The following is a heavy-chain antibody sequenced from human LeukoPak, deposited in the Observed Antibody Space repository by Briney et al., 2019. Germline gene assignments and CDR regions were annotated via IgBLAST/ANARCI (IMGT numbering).Heavy chain of an antibody. D-gene: IGHD5-12*01. V-gene: IGHV4-39*07. CDR1: GGSISSSSYY. CDR2: IYYSGST. Sequence: PETLSLTCTVSGGSISSSSYYWGWIRQPPGKGLEWIGSIYYSGSTNYNPSLKSRVTISVDTSKNQFSLKLSSVTAADTAVYYCARDYGGYEDYWGQGTLVTVSS. CDR3: ARDYGGYEDY. J-gene: IGHJ4*02.